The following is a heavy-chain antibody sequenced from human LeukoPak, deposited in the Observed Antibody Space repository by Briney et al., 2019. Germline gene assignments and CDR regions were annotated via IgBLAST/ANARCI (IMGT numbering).Heavy chain of an antibody. D-gene: IGHD6-13*01. CDR3: ARGVLYSSSWYQRGFDP. J-gene: IGHJ5*02. CDR1: GGSISSSSYY. CDR2: INHSGST. V-gene: IGHV4-39*07. Sequence: SETLSLTCTVSGGSISSSSYYWGWIRQPPGKGLEWIGEINHSGSTNYNPSLKSRVTISVDTSKNQFSLKLSSVTAADTAVYYCARGVLYSSSWYQRGFDPWGQGTLVTVSS.